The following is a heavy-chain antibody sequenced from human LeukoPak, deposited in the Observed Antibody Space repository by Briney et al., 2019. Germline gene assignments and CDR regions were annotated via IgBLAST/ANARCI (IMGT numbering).Heavy chain of an antibody. D-gene: IGHD3-22*01. CDR1: GFTFNDYI. Sequence: GGSLRLSCAASGFTFNDYIIHWVRQAPGKGLEWVALISYDGSSEYYADSVKGRFTISRDNSKNTLYLQMNSLRAEDTAVYYCAKQDDSSGVWGQGTLVTVSS. V-gene: IGHV3-30*04. CDR2: ISYDGSSE. CDR3: AKQDDSSGV. J-gene: IGHJ4*02.